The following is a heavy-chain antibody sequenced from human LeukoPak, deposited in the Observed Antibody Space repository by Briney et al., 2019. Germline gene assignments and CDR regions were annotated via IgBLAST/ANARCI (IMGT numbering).Heavy chain of an antibody. Sequence: ASVKVSCKASGGTFSSYAISWVRQAPGQGLEWMGGIIPIFGTANYAQKFQGRVTITADESTSTAYMELSSLRSEDTAVYYCAREASSWGHYFDYWGQGTLVTVSS. CDR1: GGTFSSYA. V-gene: IGHV1-69*01. CDR3: AREASSWGHYFDY. D-gene: IGHD6-13*01. J-gene: IGHJ4*02. CDR2: IIPIFGTA.